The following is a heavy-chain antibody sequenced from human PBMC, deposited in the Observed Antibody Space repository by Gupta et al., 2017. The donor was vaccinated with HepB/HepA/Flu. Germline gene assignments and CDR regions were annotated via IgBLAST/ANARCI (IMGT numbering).Heavy chain of an antibody. Sequence: VQLVESGGGLVQPGGSLRLSCAASGFTFSFYEMNWVRQAPGKGLEWVAYISSSGSTISYADSVKGRFTISRDNAKNSLYLQMHSLRAEDTAVYYCARIPLDFDFWGQGTLVTVSS. CDR1: GFTFSFYE. D-gene: IGHD2-21*01. V-gene: IGHV3-48*03. CDR2: ISSSGSTI. J-gene: IGHJ4*02. CDR3: ARIPLDFDF.